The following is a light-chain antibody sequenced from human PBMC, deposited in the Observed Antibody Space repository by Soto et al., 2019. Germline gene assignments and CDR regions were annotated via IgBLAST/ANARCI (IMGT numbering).Light chain of an antibody. J-gene: IGKJ4*01. CDR3: QQRRNWPLT. Sequence: EVVLTQSPATLSLSPGERATLSCRASQSVSSDLAWYQQNPGQAPRLLIYDASDRATGVPARFSGSGSGTDFTLTISSLEPEDFAVYYCQQRRNWPLTFGGGTKVEIK. CDR1: QSVSSD. CDR2: DAS. V-gene: IGKV3-11*01.